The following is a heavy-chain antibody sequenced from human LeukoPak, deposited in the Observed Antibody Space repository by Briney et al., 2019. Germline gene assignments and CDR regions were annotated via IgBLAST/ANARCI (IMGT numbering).Heavy chain of an antibody. D-gene: IGHD3-10*01. CDR3: ARDASSRLRGIRYFDF. V-gene: IGHV4-30-4*01. Sequence: SETLSLNCTVSGDSISSNNYYWSWIRQSPGKGLEWIGYMSYSGSAHYNPSLKSRVTISLDTSKNHFSLNLNSVTAADTAVYYCARDASSRLRGIRYFDFWGQGTLVTVSS. CDR2: MSYSGSA. J-gene: IGHJ4*02. CDR1: GDSISSNNYY.